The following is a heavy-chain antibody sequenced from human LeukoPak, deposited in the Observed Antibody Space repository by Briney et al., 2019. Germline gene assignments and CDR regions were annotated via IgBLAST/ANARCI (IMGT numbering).Heavy chain of an antibody. CDR3: ARDHYGSGSYYYYGMDV. Sequence: GGSLILSCAASGFTFSSYWMSWVRQAPGKGLEWVANIKQDGSEKYYVDSVKGRFTISRDNAKNSLCLQMNSLRAEDTAVYYCARDHYGSGSYYYYGMDVWGKGTTVTVSS. D-gene: IGHD3-10*01. CDR1: GFTFSSYW. V-gene: IGHV3-7*03. J-gene: IGHJ6*04. CDR2: IKQDGSEK.